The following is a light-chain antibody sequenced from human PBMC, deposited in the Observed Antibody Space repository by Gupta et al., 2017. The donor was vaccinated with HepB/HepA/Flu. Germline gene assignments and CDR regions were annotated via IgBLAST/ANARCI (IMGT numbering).Light chain of an antibody. CDR2: AAS. J-gene: IGKJ3*01. V-gene: IGKV1-9*01. CDR1: QAISSY. CDR3: QQVDNFPFT. Sequence: DLQLTQSPSFLSASVGDRVTITCRASQAISSYLAWYQQRPGKAPNLLIYAASTLQRGVPSRFSGSGSGTEFTLTISSLQPEDSATYYCQQVDNFPFTFGPGTKVDIK.